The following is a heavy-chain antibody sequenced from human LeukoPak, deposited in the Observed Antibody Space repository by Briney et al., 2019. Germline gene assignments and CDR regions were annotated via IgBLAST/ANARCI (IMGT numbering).Heavy chain of an antibody. V-gene: IGHV1-69*04. J-gene: IGHJ3*02. Sequence: SVKVSCKASGGTFSSYAISWVRQAPGQGLEWMGRIIPIFGLANYAQKFQGRVTITADKSTSTAYMELSSLRSEDTAVYYCARSLFPSGSAFDIWGQGTMVTVSP. CDR3: ARSLFPSGSAFDI. CDR1: GGTFSSYA. CDR2: IIPIFGLA. D-gene: IGHD1-26*01.